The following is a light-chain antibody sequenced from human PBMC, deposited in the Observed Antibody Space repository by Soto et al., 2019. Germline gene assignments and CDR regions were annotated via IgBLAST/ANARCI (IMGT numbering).Light chain of an antibody. V-gene: IGKV1-12*01. Sequence: DIRMTQSPSSVSASVGDRVTITCRASQDITTWLAWYRQKLGKAPELLIYAASNLQSGVPSRFSGSGSGTDFTLTISSLQPEDFATYYCQQVNSFPWTFGQGTRVEI. CDR3: QQVNSFPWT. J-gene: IGKJ1*01. CDR2: AAS. CDR1: QDITTW.